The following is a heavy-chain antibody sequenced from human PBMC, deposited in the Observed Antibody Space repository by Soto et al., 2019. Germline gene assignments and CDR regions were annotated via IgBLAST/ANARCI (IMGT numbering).Heavy chain of an antibody. CDR1: GFTFSSYA. CDR3: AKDPRSHYTLYYYYYYGMDV. V-gene: IGHV3-23*01. CDR2: ISGSGGST. D-gene: IGHD2-2*02. Sequence: GGSLRLSCAASGFTFSSYAMSWVRQAPGKGLEWVSAISGSGGSTYYADSVKGRFTISRDNSKNTLYLQMNSLRAEDTAVYYCAKDPRSHYTLYYYYYYGMDVWGQGTTVTVSS. J-gene: IGHJ6*02.